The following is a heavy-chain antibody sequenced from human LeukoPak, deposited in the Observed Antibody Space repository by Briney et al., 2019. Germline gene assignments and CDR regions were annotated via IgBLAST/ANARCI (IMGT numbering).Heavy chain of an antibody. CDR2: ISHDGTYT. D-gene: IGHD6-13*01. CDR3: AKYRSAAGWSPLDY. J-gene: IGHJ4*02. Sequence: GRSLRLSCAASGFTFSSYAMHWVRQAPGKGLEWVALISHDGTYTYYADSVKGRFTISRDNSRNTLYLQMNSLRADDTAVYYCAKYRSAAGWSPLDYWGQGHLVTVSS. CDR1: GFTFSSYA. V-gene: IGHV3-30-3*02.